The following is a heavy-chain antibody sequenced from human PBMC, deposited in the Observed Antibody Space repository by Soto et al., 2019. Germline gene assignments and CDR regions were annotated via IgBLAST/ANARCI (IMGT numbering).Heavy chain of an antibody. CDR3: ARQVIVAGIGDY. CDR1: GGSISSSSYY. Sequence: PSETLSLTCTVSGGSISSSSYYWGWIRQPPGKGLEWIGSIYYSGSTYYNPSLKSRVTISVDTSKNQFSLKLSSVTAADTAVYYCARQVIVAGIGDYWGQGTLVTVSS. V-gene: IGHV4-39*01. CDR2: IYYSGST. J-gene: IGHJ4*02. D-gene: IGHD6-19*01.